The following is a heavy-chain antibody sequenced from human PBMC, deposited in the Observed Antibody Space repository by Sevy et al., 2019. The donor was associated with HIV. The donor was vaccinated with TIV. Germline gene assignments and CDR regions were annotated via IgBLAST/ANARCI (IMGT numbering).Heavy chain of an antibody. D-gene: IGHD3-22*01. CDR3: ASTRDYYDSSGYYFDY. CDR1: GYTLTELS. V-gene: IGHV1-24*01. Sequence: ASVKVSCKVSGYTLTELSIHWVRQAPGKGLEWLVTFDPEDGKTIYAQNFQGRVTMTEDTSTDTTYMELSGLRSEDTAVYYCASTRDYYDSSGYYFDYWGQGTLVTVSS. CDR2: FDPEDGKT. J-gene: IGHJ4*02.